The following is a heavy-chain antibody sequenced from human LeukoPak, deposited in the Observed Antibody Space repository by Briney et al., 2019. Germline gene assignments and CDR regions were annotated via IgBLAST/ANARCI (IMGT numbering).Heavy chain of an antibody. Sequence: GGSLRLSCAASGFTFSTYSMDWVRQTPGKGLEWISYISHDGSTAYYADSVKGRFTVSRDNAKNSLYLQMNSLRAEDTAVYYCARDLRAAAGGDNWFDPWGQGTLVTVSS. CDR3: ARDLRAAAGGDNWFDP. J-gene: IGHJ5*02. V-gene: IGHV3-48*04. CDR1: GFTFSTYS. CDR2: ISHDGSTA. D-gene: IGHD6-13*01.